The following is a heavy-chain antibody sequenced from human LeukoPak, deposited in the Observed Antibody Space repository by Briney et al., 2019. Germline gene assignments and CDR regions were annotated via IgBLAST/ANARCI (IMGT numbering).Heavy chain of an antibody. D-gene: IGHD3-22*01. CDR1: GGSITDYH. CDR3: ASDYFDRTGYYGFIY. CDR2: LYTSGST. J-gene: IGHJ4*02. Sequence: PSETPSLTCTVSGGSITDYHWIWIRQPAGKGLEWIGRLYTSGSTNYNPSLKSRVSMSVDTSKKQFSLRLSSVTAADTAIYYCASDYFDRTGYYGFIYWGQGSLVTISS. V-gene: IGHV4-4*07.